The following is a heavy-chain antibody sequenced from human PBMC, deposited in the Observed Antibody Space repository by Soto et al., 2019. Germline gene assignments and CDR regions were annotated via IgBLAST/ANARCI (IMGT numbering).Heavy chain of an antibody. V-gene: IGHV4-4*02. D-gene: IGHD6-19*01. J-gene: IGHJ4*02. CDR3: ARTTSSGLIYFDY. CDR1: NC. CDR2: IYHSGST. Sequence: NCRRCGRKPPGKGLEWIGEIYHSGSTNYNPSLKSRVTISVDKSKNQFSLKLSSVTAADTAVYYCARTTSSGLIYFDYWGQGTLVTVSS.